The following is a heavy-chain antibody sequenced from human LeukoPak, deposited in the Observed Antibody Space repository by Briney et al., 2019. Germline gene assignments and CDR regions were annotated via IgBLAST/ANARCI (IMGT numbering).Heavy chain of an antibody. Sequence: GGSLRLSCAASGFTFSSYDMHWVRHATGKGLEWVSAIGTAGDTYYPGSVKGRFTISRENAKNSLYLQMNSLRAGDTAVYYRARVSGRSSGSTVPGGMDVWGQGTTVTVSS. CDR3: ARVSGRSSGSTVPGGMDV. CDR1: GFTFSSYD. J-gene: IGHJ6*02. D-gene: IGHD6-19*01. V-gene: IGHV3-13*01. CDR2: IGTAGDT.